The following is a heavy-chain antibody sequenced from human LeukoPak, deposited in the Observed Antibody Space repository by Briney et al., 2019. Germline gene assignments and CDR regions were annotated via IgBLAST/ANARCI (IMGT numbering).Heavy chain of an antibody. CDR2: IKQDGSEK. CDR3: ARSRTMVVSNAFDI. Sequence: PGGSLRLSCAASGFTFSSYWMNWVRQAPRKGLEWVANIKQDGSEKYYVDSVKGRFTISRDNAKNSLYLQMNSLRAEDTAVYYCARSRTMVVSNAFDIWGQGTMVTVSS. V-gene: IGHV3-7*01. J-gene: IGHJ3*02. D-gene: IGHD4/OR15-4a*01. CDR1: GFTFSSYW.